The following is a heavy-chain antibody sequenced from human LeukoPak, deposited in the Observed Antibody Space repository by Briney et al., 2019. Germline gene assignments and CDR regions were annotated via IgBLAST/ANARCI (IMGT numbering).Heavy chain of an antibody. Sequence: PSETLSLTCTVSGGSISSYYWSWIRQPPGKGLEWTGYIYYSGSTNYNPSLKSRVTISVDTSKNQFSLKLSSVTAADTAVYYCARHYYYGSGSYDNWFDPWGQGTLVTVSS. D-gene: IGHD3-10*01. CDR2: IYYSGST. V-gene: IGHV4-59*08. CDR1: GGSISSYY. J-gene: IGHJ5*02. CDR3: ARHYYYGSGSYDNWFDP.